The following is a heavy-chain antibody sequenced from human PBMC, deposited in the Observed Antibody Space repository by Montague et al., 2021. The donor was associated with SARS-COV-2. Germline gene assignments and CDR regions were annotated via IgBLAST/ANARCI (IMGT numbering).Heavy chain of an antibody. J-gene: IGHJ6*02. V-gene: IGHV4-61*02. CDR2: IYSSGST. CDR3: ARVYGDYSYYYGLDV. CDR1: GGSIRSGSYY. D-gene: IGHD4-17*01. Sequence: TLSLTCTVSGGSIRSGSYYWSWIRQPAGKGLEWIGRIYSSGSTNYNPSLKSRVTMSVDTSKNRFSLKVSSVTAADTAVYYCARVYGDYSYYYGLDVWSQGTTVTVSS.